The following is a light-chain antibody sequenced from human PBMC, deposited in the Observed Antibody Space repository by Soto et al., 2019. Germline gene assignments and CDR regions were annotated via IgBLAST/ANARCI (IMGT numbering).Light chain of an antibody. CDR1: QTIDNT. J-gene: IGKJ2*01. CDR2: DVS. V-gene: IGKV3-15*01. CDR3: QHYNYWPYT. Sequence: EIVRPHCPYTLSLSPGARATLSFRASQTIDNTLAWYQRKPGQAPRLLIYDVSTRATGVPARFSGSGSGTDFTLTISSLQSEDFAVYYCQHYNYWPYTFGQGTKVDIK.